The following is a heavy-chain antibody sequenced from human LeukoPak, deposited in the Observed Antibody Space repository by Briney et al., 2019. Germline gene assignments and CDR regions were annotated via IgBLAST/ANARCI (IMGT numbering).Heavy chain of an antibody. CDR3: ARDYFGLGSYFGTGDY. CDR2: ISVQNGNT. CDR1: GYTFDEYG. J-gene: IGHJ4*02. Sequence: ASVKVSCKASGYTFDEYGINWVRQAPGRGLEWMGWISVQNGNTKYAQNVQGRVTMTTDTSTETAYMELRTLRSDDTAVYYCARDYFGLGSYFGTGDYWGQGTLVTVSS. D-gene: IGHD3-10*01. V-gene: IGHV1-18*01.